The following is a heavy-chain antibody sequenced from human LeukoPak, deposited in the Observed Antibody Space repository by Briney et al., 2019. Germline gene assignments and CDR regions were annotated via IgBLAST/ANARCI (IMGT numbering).Heavy chain of an antibody. Sequence: SLKVSCKASGFTFTSSAVQWVRQARGQRLEWIGWIVVASGNTIYAQTFQERVTITRDMPTSTAYMELSSLRSEDGGVYYCAAGGSSCDYWGQGTLVTVSS. CDR1: GFTFTSSA. D-gene: IGHD6-13*01. J-gene: IGHJ4*02. CDR3: AAGGSSCDY. CDR2: IVVASGNT. V-gene: IGHV1-58*01.